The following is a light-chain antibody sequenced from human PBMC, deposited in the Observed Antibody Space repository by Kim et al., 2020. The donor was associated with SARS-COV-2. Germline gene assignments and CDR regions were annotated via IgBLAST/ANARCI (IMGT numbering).Light chain of an antibody. Sequence: LSPGDRATLSCRSSQSANSYLAWYQHKPGQAPRLLIYGASTRATDIPARFSGSGSGTDFTLTISCLQSEDFAVYYCQQYDKWPLTFGGGTKVDIK. V-gene: IGKV3-15*01. J-gene: IGKJ4*01. CDR3: QQYDKWPLT. CDR2: GAS. CDR1: QSANSY.